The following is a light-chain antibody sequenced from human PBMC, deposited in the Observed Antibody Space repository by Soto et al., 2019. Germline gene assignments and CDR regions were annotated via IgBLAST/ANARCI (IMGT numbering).Light chain of an antibody. CDR2: AAS. CDR1: QGINNW. J-gene: IGKJ4*01. Sequence: DIQMTQSPSSVSASIGDRVTITCRASQGINNWLAWYQQTPGKAPKLLIYAASTLQSGVPSRFSGSGSGIDFTLTISSLQPEDFATYYCQQANSFPHTVGGGTKVEIK. CDR3: QQANSFPHT. V-gene: IGKV1-12*01.